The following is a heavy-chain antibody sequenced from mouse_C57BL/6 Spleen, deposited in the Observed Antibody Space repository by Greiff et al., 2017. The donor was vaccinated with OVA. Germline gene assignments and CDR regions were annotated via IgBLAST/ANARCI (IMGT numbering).Heavy chain of an antibody. Sequence: VQLQQSGPVLVKPGASVKMSCKASGYKFTDYYMNWVKQSHGKSLEWIGVINPYNGGTSYNQKFKGKATLTVDKSSSTAYMELNSLTSEDSAVYYGAPHDVLTPRGYWGQGTTLTVSS. V-gene: IGHV1-19*01. CDR1: GYKFTDYY. CDR2: INPYNGGT. D-gene: IGHD2-3*01. CDR3: APHDVLTPRGY. J-gene: IGHJ2*01.